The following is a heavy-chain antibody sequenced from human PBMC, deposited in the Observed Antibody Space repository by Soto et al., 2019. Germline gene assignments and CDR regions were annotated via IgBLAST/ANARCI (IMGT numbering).Heavy chain of an antibody. D-gene: IGHD3-16*01. CDR3: AMVDVYVTPSPQDV. CDR1: GYTFTRYG. CDR2: INTYNGNT. V-gene: IGHV1-18*01. Sequence: QVQLVQSGAEVKNPGASVKVSCKTSGYTFTRYGIGWARQAPGQGLEWMGWINTYNGNTNYAQNLQGRVTLTTDTSTSTAYMEVRSLRSNDTAIYYCAMVDVYVTPSPQDVWGQGTTVTVSS. J-gene: IGHJ6*01.